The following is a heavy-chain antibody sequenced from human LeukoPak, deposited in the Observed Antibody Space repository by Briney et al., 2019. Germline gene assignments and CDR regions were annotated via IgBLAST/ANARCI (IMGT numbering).Heavy chain of an antibody. CDR2: ILYDGGNK. J-gene: IGHJ4*02. CDR3: ARGGLHYYDSSGFDY. V-gene: IGHV3-30-3*01. D-gene: IGHD3-22*01. CDR1: GFPFSSYA. Sequence: SLRLSCAASGFPFSSYAMHWVRQAPGKGLECVAVILYDGGNKYYADSVKGRFTISRDNSKNTVYLQMNSLRAEDTAVYYCARGGLHYYDSSGFDYWGQGTLVTVSS.